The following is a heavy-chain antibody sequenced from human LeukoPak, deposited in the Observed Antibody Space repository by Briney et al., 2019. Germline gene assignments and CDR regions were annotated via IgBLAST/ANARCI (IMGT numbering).Heavy chain of an antibody. D-gene: IGHD3-22*01. Sequence: ASVKVSCKASGYTFTSYGISWVRQAPGQGLEWMGWISAYNGNTNYAQKLQGRVTMTTDTSTSTAYMELRSLRSDDTAVYYCARDPYYYDSSGSPLQPSRFDYWGQGTLVTVSS. V-gene: IGHV1-18*01. CDR1: GYTFTSYG. CDR2: ISAYNGNT. CDR3: ARDPYYYDSSGSPLQPSRFDY. J-gene: IGHJ4*02.